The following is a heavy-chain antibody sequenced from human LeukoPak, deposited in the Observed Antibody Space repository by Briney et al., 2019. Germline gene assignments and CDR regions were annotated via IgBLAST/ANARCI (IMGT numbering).Heavy chain of an antibody. CDR2: INHSGST. J-gene: IGHJ4*02. CDR1: GGSFSGYY. D-gene: IGHD6-19*01. V-gene: IGHV4-34*01. CDR3: ASRRGAGGWSRDVYFDY. Sequence: SETLSLTCAVYGGSFSGYYWSWIRQPPGKGLEWIGEINHSGSTNYNPSLKSRVTISVDTSKNQFSLKLSSVTAADTAVYYCASRRGAGGWSRDVYFDYWGQGTLVTVSS.